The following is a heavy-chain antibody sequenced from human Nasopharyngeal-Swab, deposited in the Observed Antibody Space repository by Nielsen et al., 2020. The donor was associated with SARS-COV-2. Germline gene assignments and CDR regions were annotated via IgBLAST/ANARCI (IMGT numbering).Heavy chain of an antibody. CDR2: ISNEGSII. Sequence: GESLKISCAASGFTFSNYAMSWVRQAPGKGLEWVSYISNEGSIIYYADSVKGRFTISRDNAGTSLSLQMNSLRAEDTAVYYCARFSNKGNRYWFFDLWGRGTLVTVSS. CDR1: GFTFSNYA. V-gene: IGHV3-48*04. J-gene: IGHJ2*01. CDR3: ARFSNKGNRYWFFDL. D-gene: IGHD1-14*01.